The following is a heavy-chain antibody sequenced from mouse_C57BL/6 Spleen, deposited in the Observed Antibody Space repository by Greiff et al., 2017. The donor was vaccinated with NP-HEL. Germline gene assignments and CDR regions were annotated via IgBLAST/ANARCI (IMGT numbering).Heavy chain of an antibody. V-gene: IGHV5-4*01. Sequence: EVQRVESGGGLVKPGGSLKLSCAASGFTFSSYAMSWVRQTPEKRLEWVATISDGGSYTYYPDNVKGRFTISRDNAKNNLYLQMSHLKSEDTAMYYCARGDGSWFAYWGQGTLVTVSA. CDR2: ISDGGSYT. J-gene: IGHJ3*01. CDR1: GFTFSSYA. CDR3: ARGDGSWFAY. D-gene: IGHD1-1*01.